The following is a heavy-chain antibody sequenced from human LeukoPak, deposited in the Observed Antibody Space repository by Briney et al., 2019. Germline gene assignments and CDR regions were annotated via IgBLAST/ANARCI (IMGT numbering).Heavy chain of an antibody. CDR3: GRSAVAPLEY. V-gene: IGHV4-34*01. CDR2: INHSGST. Sequence: PSETLSLTCAVYGGSFSGYYWSWIRQPPGKGLEWIGEINHSGSTNYNPSLKSRVTISVDTSKNQFSLKLSSVTAADTAVYYCGRSAVAPLEYWGQGTLVTVSS. J-gene: IGHJ4*02. D-gene: IGHD6-19*01. CDR1: GGSFSGYY.